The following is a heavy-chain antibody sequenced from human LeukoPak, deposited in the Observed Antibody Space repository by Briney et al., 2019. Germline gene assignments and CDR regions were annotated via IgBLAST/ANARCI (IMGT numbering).Heavy chain of an antibody. CDR3: ARDEGSSPYDY. Sequence: PGGSLRLSCAASGFTVSSNYMSWIRQAPGKGLEWVSVIYSGGGTYYAGSVKGRFTISRDNSKNTLYLQMNSLRAEDTAVYYCARDEGSSPYDYWGQGTLVTVSS. J-gene: IGHJ4*02. V-gene: IGHV3-66*02. D-gene: IGHD6-6*01. CDR1: GFTVSSNY. CDR2: IYSGGGT.